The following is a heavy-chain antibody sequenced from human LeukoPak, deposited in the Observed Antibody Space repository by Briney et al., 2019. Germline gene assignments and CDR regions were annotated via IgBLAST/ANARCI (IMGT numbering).Heavy chain of an antibody. J-gene: IGHJ3*02. D-gene: IGHD1-26*01. CDR2: IYSGGST. CDR3: ARESGSYNAFDI. V-gene: IGHV3-53*04. CDR1: GGSVSSNY. Sequence: ETLSLTCTVSGGSVSSNYMSWVRQAPGKGLEWVSVIYSGGSTYYADSVKGRFTISRHNSKNTLYLQMNSLRAEDTAVYYCARESGSYNAFDIWGQGTMVTVSS.